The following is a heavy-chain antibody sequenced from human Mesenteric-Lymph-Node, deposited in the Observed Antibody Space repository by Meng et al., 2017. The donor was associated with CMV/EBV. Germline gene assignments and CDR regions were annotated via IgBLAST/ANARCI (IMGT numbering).Heavy chain of an antibody. Sequence: GESLKISCAASGFTFSSYWMSWVRQAPGKGLEWVANIKEYGTEKYYVDSVKGRFTMSRDNAKNSLYLQMNSLRAEDTAVYYCVSRSYFDYWGQGTLVTVSS. V-gene: IGHV3-7*01. J-gene: IGHJ4*02. CDR3: VSRSYFDY. CDR1: GFTFSSYW. CDR2: IKEYGTEK.